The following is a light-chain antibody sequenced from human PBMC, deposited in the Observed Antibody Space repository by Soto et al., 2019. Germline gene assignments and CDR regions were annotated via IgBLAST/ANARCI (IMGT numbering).Light chain of an antibody. CDR1: SSDVGGDNY. CDR2: EGI. V-gene: IGLV2-23*01. CDR3: CSYVGATTYV. J-gene: IGLJ1*01. Sequence: QSVLTQPASVSGSPGQSITISCTGTSSDVGGDNYVSWYQQHPGRAPKLMIYEGIKRPSGVSNRFSGSNSGSTASLTISGLQAEDEADYYCCSYVGATTYVFGTGTKVTVL.